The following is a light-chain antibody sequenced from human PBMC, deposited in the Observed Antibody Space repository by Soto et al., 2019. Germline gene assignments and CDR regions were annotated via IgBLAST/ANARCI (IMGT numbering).Light chain of an antibody. J-gene: IGKJ5*01. V-gene: IGKV3-11*01. CDR2: DSS. CDR3: QQRSNWPLIT. CDR1: QSVSSF. Sequence: EIVLTQSPATLSLSPGERATLSGRASQSVSSFLAWYQQKPGQAPRPLIYDSSYRATGIPARFSGSGPGTDFTLTISSLEPEDFAVYYCQQRSNWPLITFGQGTRLEIK.